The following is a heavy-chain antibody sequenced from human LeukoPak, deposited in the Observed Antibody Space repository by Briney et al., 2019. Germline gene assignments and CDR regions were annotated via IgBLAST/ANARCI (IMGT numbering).Heavy chain of an antibody. J-gene: IGHJ4*02. CDR3: AKGFNAMVRGVIDY. D-gene: IGHD3-10*01. CDR2: ISGSGGST. Sequence: PGGSLRLSCVASGFTFSSYAMGWVRQAPGKGLEWVSAISGSGGSTYYADSVKGRFTISRDNSKNTLYLQMNSLRAEDTAVYYCAKGFNAMVRGVIDYWGQGTLVTVSS. V-gene: IGHV3-23*01. CDR1: GFTFSSYA.